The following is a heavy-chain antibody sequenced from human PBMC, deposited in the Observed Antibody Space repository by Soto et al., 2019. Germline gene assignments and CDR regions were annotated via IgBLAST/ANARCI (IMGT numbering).Heavy chain of an antibody. V-gene: IGHV4-59*08. D-gene: IGHD5-18*01. J-gene: IGHJ6*02. CDR3: ARHYTAMVNYYYYGMDV. CDR2: IYYSGST. CDR1: GGFISSYY. Sequence: SETLSLTCTVSGGFISSYYWSWIRQPPGKGLEWIGYIYYSGSTNYNPSLKSRVTISVDTSKNQFSLKLSSVTAADTAVYYCARHYTAMVNYYYYGMDVWGQGTTVTVSS.